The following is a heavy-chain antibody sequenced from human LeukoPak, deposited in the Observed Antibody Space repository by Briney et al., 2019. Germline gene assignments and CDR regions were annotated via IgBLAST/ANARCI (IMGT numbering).Heavy chain of an antibody. Sequence: TSETLSLTCTVSGGSINSYYWTWIRQPPGKGLEWIGYIYYSGSTNYNPSLKNRVTISADTSKNQFSLKLASVTSADTAVYYCAAAPAIAVAGTRWFDPWGQGTLVTVSS. CDR3: AAAPAIAVAGTRWFDP. CDR2: IYYSGST. J-gene: IGHJ5*02. V-gene: IGHV4-59*01. CDR1: GGSINSYY. D-gene: IGHD6-19*01.